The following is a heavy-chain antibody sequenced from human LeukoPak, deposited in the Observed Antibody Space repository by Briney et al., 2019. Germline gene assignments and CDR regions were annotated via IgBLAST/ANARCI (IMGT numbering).Heavy chain of an antibody. CDR3: VRGSNTVNCFDS. Sequence: GGSLRLSCAASGFTFSSYAMHWVRQAPGKGLVCVSRINSDGSPTTYADSVKGRFTISRDNAKNTLYLQMNSLRAEDTAVYYCVRGSNTVNCFDSWGQGTLVTVSS. V-gene: IGHV3-74*01. D-gene: IGHD4-17*01. J-gene: IGHJ4*02. CDR2: INSDGSPT. CDR1: GFTFSSYA.